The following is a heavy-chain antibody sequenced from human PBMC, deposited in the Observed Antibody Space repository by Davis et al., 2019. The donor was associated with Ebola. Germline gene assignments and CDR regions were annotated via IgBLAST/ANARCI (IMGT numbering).Heavy chain of an antibody. D-gene: IGHD2-15*01. J-gene: IGHJ6*04. CDR2: INPSGGST. CDR3: ARESIVVVAATAKNYYYYGMDV. Sequence: ASVKVSCKASGGTFSSYAISWVRQAPGQGLEWMGIINPSGGSTSYAQKFQGRVTMTRDTSTSTVYMELSSLRSEDTAVYYCARESIVVVAATAKNYYYYGMDVWGKGTTVTVSS. V-gene: IGHV1-46*01. CDR1: GGTFSSYA.